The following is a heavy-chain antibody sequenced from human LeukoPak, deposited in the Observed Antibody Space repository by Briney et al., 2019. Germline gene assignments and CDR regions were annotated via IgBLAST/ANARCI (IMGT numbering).Heavy chain of an antibody. V-gene: IGHV4-34*01. CDR2: INHSGST. J-gene: IGHJ3*02. CDR1: GGSVSLYY. CDR3: ARGLDDPLIAFDI. Sequence: SETLSLTCAVYGGSVSLYYWSWIRQPPGKGLEWIGEINHSGSTNYSPSLKSRVTISVDTSKNQFSLKLRSVTAGDTAVYYCARGLDDPLIAFDIWGQGTMVTVSS. D-gene: IGHD3-22*01.